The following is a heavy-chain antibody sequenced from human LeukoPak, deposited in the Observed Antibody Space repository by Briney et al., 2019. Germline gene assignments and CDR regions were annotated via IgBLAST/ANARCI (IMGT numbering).Heavy chain of an antibody. CDR3: AREGTTTVTDAFDI. Sequence: GASVKVSCKASGYTFTSYYMHWVRQAPGQGLEWVGIINPSGGSTSYAQKFQGRVTITRDTSASTAYMELSSLRSEDTAVYYCAREGTTTVTDAFDIWGQGTMVTVSS. V-gene: IGHV1-46*01. J-gene: IGHJ3*02. CDR2: INPSGGST. D-gene: IGHD4-17*01. CDR1: GYTFTSYY.